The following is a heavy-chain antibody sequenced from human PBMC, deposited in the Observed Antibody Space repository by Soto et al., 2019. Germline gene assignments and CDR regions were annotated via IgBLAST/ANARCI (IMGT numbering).Heavy chain of an antibody. V-gene: IGHV4-59*01. Sequence: SETLSLTCTVSGGSISSYYWSWIRQPPGKGLEWIGYMYNTGSTVYNPSFKSRVTISVDASKNQFSLKLNSVTAADTAVYYCARDLWGYCGTDCYPLDVWGQGTTVTVSS. CDR3: ARDLWGYCGTDCYPLDV. CDR1: GGSISSYY. J-gene: IGHJ6*02. CDR2: MYNTGST. D-gene: IGHD2-21*02.